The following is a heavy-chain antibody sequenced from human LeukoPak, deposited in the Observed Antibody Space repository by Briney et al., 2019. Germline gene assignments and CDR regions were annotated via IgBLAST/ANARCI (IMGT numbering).Heavy chain of an antibody. J-gene: IGHJ4*02. CDR2: INLSGGST. Sequence: ASVKVSCKASGYTFTSYHMHWVRQAPGQGLEWMGKINLSGGSTTYAQKFQGRVTITADESTSTAYMELSSLRSEDTAVYYCAARGYPTEKYDCWGQGTLVTVSS. V-gene: IGHV1-46*01. CDR3: AARGYPTEKYDC. D-gene: IGHD5-18*01. CDR1: GYTFTSYH.